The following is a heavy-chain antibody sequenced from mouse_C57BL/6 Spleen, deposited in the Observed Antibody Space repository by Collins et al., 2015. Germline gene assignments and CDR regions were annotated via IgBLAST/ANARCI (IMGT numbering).Heavy chain of an antibody. Sequence: EFQLQQSGPELVKPGASVKISCKASGYSFTDYNMNWVKQSNGKSLEWIGVINPNYVTTYNQKFKGKATLTVDQSSSTAYMQLNSLTSEDSAVYYCARLDDYDRGDYWGQGTSVTVSS. J-gene: IGHJ4*01. D-gene: IGHD2-4*01. CDR1: GYSFTDYN. V-gene: IGHV1-39*01. CDR3: ARLDDYDRGDY. CDR2: INPNYVTT.